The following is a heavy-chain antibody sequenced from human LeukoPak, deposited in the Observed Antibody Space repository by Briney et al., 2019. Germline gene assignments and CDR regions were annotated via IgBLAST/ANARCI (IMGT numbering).Heavy chain of an antibody. D-gene: IGHD5-24*01. V-gene: IGHV3-23*01. CDR1: GFTFSSYG. CDR2: ISGSGGST. J-gene: IGHJ4*02. CDR3: AKISRDGYNYCYFDY. Sequence: GGSLRLSCAASGFTFSSYGMSWVRQAPGKGLEWVSAISGSGGSTYYADSVKGRFTISRDNSKNTLYLQMNSLRAEDTAVYYCAKISRDGYNYCYFDYWGQGTLVTVSS.